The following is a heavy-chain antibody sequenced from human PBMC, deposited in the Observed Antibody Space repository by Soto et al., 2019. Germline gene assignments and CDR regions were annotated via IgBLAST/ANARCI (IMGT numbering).Heavy chain of an antibody. CDR2: ISWNSGSI. Sequence: EVQLVESGGGLVQPGRSLRLSCAASGFTFDDYAMHWVRQAPGKGLEWVSGISWNSGSIGYADSVKGRFTISRDNAKNSLYLQMNGLRAEDTALYYCAKDSRFLEWLLSPSFDYWGQGTLVTVSS. D-gene: IGHD3-3*01. V-gene: IGHV3-9*01. CDR3: AKDSRFLEWLLSPSFDY. J-gene: IGHJ4*02. CDR1: GFTFDDYA.